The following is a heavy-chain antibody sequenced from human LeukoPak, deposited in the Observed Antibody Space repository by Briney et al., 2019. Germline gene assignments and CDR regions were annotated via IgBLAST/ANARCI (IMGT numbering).Heavy chain of an antibody. CDR1: GGSISSYY. J-gene: IGHJ4*02. V-gene: IGHV4-59*01. CDR2: IYYSGST. D-gene: IGHD3-22*01. Sequence: SETLSLTCTVSGGSISSYYWSWIRQPPGKGLEWIGYIYYSGSTNYNPSLKSRVTISVDTSKNQFSLKLSSVTAADTAVYYCATVVVITTFFDYWGQGTLVTVSS. CDR3: ATVVVITTFFDY.